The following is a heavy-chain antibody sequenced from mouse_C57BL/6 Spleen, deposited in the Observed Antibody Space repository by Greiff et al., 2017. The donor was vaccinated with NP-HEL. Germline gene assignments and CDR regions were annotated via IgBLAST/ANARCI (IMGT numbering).Heavy chain of an antibody. J-gene: IGHJ3*01. CDR2: ISDGGSYT. V-gene: IGHV5-4*01. Sequence: EVKLVESGGGLVKPGGSLKLSCAASGFTFSSYAMSWVRQTPEKRLEWVATISDGGSYTYYPDNVKGRFTISRDNAKNNLYLQMSHLKSEDTAMYYCARDTPYYGSRAWFAYWGQGTLVTVSA. CDR3: ARDTPYYGSRAWFAY. CDR1: GFTFSSYA. D-gene: IGHD1-1*01.